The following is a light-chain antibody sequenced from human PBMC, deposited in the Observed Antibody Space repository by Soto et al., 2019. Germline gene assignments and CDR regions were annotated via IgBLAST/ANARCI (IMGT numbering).Light chain of an antibody. CDR1: SSTTGSNT. Sequence: QSVLTQPPSPSGPPGRRVTVSCLGTSSTTGSNTENGYQQLPETAPKPLFYRKIQRPSGVPARFSGSKSGTSASLAISGLQSEDEADYYCAAWDDSLNGAVFGGGTQLTVL. CDR2: RKI. J-gene: IGLJ7*01. CDR3: AAWDDSLNGAV. V-gene: IGLV1-44*01.